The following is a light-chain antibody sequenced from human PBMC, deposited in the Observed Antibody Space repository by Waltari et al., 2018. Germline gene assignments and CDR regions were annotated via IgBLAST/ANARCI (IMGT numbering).Light chain of an antibody. V-gene: IGKV3-15*01. CDR1: QSVGSN. Sequence: DIVMTQSPATLSVSPGERATLSCRASQSVGSNLAWYQQKPCQALSLLIVAASRRATGIPARFSGSGSGTEFTLTIGSLQSEDFAVYYCQQYNNWPPYTFGQGTKLEIK. CDR2: AAS. J-gene: IGKJ2*01. CDR3: QQYNNWPPYT.